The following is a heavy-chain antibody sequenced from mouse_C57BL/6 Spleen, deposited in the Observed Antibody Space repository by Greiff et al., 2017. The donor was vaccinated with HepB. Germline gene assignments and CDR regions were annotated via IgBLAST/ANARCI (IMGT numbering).Heavy chain of an antibody. Sequence: VQLQQSGPELVKPGASVKMSCKASGYTFTDYNMHWVKQSHGKSLEWIGYINPNNGGTSYNQKFKGKATLTVNKSSSTAYMELRSLTSEDSAVYYCARPLVYYMDAMDYWGQGTSVTVSS. V-gene: IGHV1-22*01. CDR3: ARPLVYYMDAMDY. D-gene: IGHD2-12*01. CDR1: GYTFTDYN. J-gene: IGHJ4*01. CDR2: INPNNGGT.